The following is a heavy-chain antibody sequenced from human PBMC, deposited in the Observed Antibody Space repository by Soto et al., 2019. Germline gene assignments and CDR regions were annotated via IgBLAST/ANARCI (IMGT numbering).Heavy chain of an antibody. CDR2: IIPIFGTA. D-gene: IGHD6-13*01. J-gene: IGHJ4*02. Sequence: ASVKVSCKASGGTFSSYAISWVRQAPGQGLEWMGGIIPIFGTANYAQKFQGRVTITADESTSTAYMELSSLRSEDTAVYYCASMRYSSSWYMVYYFDYWGQGTLVTVSS. CDR1: GGTFSSYA. V-gene: IGHV1-69*13. CDR3: ASMRYSSSWYMVYYFDY.